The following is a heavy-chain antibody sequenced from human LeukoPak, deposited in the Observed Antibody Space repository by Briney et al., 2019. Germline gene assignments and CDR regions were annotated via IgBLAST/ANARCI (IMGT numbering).Heavy chain of an antibody. V-gene: IGHV3-9*01. D-gene: IGHD2-8*02. CDR2: ISWNSGSI. J-gene: IGHJ3*02. CDR1: GFTFDDYA. Sequence: GGSLRLSCAASGFTFDDYAMHWVRQAPGKGLERVSGISWNSGSIGYADSVKGRFTISRDNAKNSLYLQMNSLRAEDTALYYCAKASLLDAFDIWGQGTMVTVSS. CDR3: AKASLLDAFDI.